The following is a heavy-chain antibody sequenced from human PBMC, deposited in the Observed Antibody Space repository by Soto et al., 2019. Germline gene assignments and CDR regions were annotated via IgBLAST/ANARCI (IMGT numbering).Heavy chain of an antibody. CDR2: IYYSGST. J-gene: IGHJ6*03. CDR3: ARRLRYFDWLPHYMDV. D-gene: IGHD3-9*01. V-gene: IGHV4-39*01. Sequence: SETLSLTCTVSGGSISSSSYYWGWIRQPPGKGLEWIGSIYYSGSTYYNPSLKSRVTISVDTSKNQFSLKLSSVTAADTAVYYCARRLRYFDWLPHYMDVWGKGTTVTVSS. CDR1: GGSISSSSYY.